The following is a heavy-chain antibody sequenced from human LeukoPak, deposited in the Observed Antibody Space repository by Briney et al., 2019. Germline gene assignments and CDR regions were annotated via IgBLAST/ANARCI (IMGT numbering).Heavy chain of an antibody. J-gene: IGHJ4*02. CDR3: ARLLVRGNTEDY. Sequence: GGSLRLSCAASGFTFSSYSMNWVRQAPGKGLEWVSSISSSSSYIYYADSVKGRFTISRDNAKNSLYLQMNSLRAEDTAMYYCARLLVRGNTEDYWGQGTLVTVSS. CDR2: ISSSSSYI. D-gene: IGHD3-10*01. V-gene: IGHV3-21*04. CDR1: GFTFSSYS.